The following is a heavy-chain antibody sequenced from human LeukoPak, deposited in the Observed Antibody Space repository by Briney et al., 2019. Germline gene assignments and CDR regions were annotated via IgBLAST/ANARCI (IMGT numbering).Heavy chain of an antibody. V-gene: IGHV4-39*01. CDR3: AGHYGDYATPWYYYGMDV. CDR2: IYYSGST. J-gene: IGHJ6*02. D-gene: IGHD4-17*01. Sequence: SETLSLTCTVFGGSISSSSYYWGWIRQPPGKGLEWIGSIYYSGSTYYNPSLKSRVTISVDTFKNQFSLKLSSVTAADTAVYYCAGHYGDYATPWYYYGMDVWGQGTTVTVSS. CDR1: GGSISSSSYY.